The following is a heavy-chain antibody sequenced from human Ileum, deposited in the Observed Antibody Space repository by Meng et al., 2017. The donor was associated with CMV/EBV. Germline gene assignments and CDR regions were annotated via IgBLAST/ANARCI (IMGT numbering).Heavy chain of an antibody. V-gene: IGHV3-23*01. D-gene: IGHD3-3*01. Sequence: GESLKISCAASGFTFSSYAMSWVRQAPGKGLEWVSAISGSGGSTYYADSVKGRFTISRDNSKNTLYLQMNSLRAEDTAVYYCANSYDFWSGYYSWGHGTLVTVSS. J-gene: IGHJ4*01. CDR2: ISGSGGST. CDR1: GFTFSSYA. CDR3: ANSYDFWSGYYS.